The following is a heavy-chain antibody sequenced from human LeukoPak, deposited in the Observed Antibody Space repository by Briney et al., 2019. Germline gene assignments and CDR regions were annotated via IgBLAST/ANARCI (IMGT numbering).Heavy chain of an antibody. V-gene: IGHV4-59*01. J-gene: IGHJ4*02. CDR1: GGSISSYY. D-gene: IGHD5-18*01. Sequence: SETLSLICTVSGGSISSYYWSWIRQPPGKGLEWIGYIYYSGSTNYNPSLKSRVTISVDTSKNQFSLKLSSVTAADTAVYYCAGGYSYVYWGQGTLVTVSS. CDR2: IYYSGST. CDR3: AGGYSYVY.